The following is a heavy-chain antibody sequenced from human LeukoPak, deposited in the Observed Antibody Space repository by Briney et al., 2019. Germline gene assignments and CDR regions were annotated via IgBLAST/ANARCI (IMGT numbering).Heavy chain of an antibody. V-gene: IGHV7-4-1*02. CDR3: ARVIAAADRRAFDI. J-gene: IGHJ3*02. Sequence: GASVKVSCKASGYTFTSYAMNWVRQAPGQGLEWMGWINTNTGNPTYAQGFTGRFVFSLDTSVGTAYLQISTLKAEDTAVYYCARVIAAADRRAFDIWGQGTMVTVSS. D-gene: IGHD6-13*01. CDR2: INTNTGNP. CDR1: GYTFTSYA.